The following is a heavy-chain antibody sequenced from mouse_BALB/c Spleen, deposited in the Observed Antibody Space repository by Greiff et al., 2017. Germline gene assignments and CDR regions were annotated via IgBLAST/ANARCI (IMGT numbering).Heavy chain of an antibody. CDR1: GYAFSSYW. J-gene: IGHJ2*01. CDR3: SRWGSS. V-gene: IGHV1-80*01. D-gene: IGHD3-1*01. CDR2: LYPGDGVT. Sequence: VKLQEPGAELVRPGSSVKFSCKASGYAFSSYWMNRVKQRPGQGLVWIGLLYPGDGVTNYNGKFKGKATLTADKSSSTAYMQLSSLTSEYSAVYFCSRWGSSWGQGTTRAVSA.